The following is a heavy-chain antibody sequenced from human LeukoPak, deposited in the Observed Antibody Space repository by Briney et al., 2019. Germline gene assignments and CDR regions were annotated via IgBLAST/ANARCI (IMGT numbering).Heavy chain of an antibody. CDR3: ARDWAPIAAAPGWFDP. V-gene: IGHV3-33*01. CDR2: IWYDGSNK. CDR1: GFTFSSYG. J-gene: IGHJ5*02. Sequence: GRSLRLSCAASGFTFSSYGMHWVRQAPGKGLEWVAVIWYDGSNKYYADSVKGRLTISRDNSKNTLYLQMNSLRAEDTAVYYCARDWAPIAAAPGWFDPWGQGTLVTVSS. D-gene: IGHD6-13*01.